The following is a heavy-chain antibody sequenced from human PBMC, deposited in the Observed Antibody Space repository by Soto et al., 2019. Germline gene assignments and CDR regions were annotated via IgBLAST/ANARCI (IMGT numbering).Heavy chain of an antibody. J-gene: IGHJ6*02. CDR3: ARTRWSTLAFYYEGMDV. Sequence: GESLKISCQGSGYSFASYWIGLVRQMPGKDLEVMGIIYPVDSDTRYVPAFQRQVTISADKSLRTAYLQLISLQASDTALYYCARTRWSTLAFYYEGMDVWGPGTTVTVSS. CDR2: IYPVDSDT. CDR1: GYSFASYW. D-gene: IGHD6-13*01. V-gene: IGHV5-51*01.